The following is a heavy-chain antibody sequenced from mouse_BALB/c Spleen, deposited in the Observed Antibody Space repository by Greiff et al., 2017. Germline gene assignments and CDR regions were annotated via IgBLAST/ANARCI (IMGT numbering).Heavy chain of an antibody. CDR1: GFTFSSYA. Sequence: EVKLVESGGGLVKPGGSLKFSCAASGFTFSSYAMSWVRQTPEKRLEWVASISSGGSTYYSDSVKGRFTISRDNARNILYLQMSSLRSEDTAMYYCARGHDGYSYYFDYWGQGTTLTVSS. CDR3: ARGHDGYSYYFDY. D-gene: IGHD2-3*01. V-gene: IGHV5-6-5*01. J-gene: IGHJ2*01. CDR2: ISSGGST.